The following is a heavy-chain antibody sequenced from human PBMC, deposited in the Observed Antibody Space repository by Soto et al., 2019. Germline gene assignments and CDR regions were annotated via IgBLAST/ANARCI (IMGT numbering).Heavy chain of an antibody. Sequence: QITLKESGPTLVKPTQTLTLTCTFSGFSLSTSGVGVGWIRQPPGKALEWLTFIYCDDDKRNSPFLKSRLTIPKDTSKQQVVLTMTNMDPVDTATYYCALLVVAGITYYFASWGQGTLVTVSS. CDR3: ALLVVAGITYYFAS. CDR1: GFSLSTSGVG. V-gene: IGHV2-5*02. J-gene: IGHJ4*02. CDR2: IYCDDDK. D-gene: IGHD2-15*01.